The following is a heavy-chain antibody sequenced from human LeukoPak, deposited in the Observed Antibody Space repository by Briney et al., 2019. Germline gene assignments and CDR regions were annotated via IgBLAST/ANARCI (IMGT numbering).Heavy chain of an antibody. V-gene: IGHV3-7*01. J-gene: IGHJ4*02. CDR1: GFTFSSYG. Sequence: GGSLRLSCAASGFTFSSYGMHWVRQAPGKGLEWVANIKQDGSEKYYMGPVKGRFTISGDNAKNSLYLQMNSLRAEDTAVYYCASSVTRPYYFDYWGQGPLVTVSS. CDR3: ASSVTRPYYFDY. D-gene: IGHD4-17*01. CDR2: IKQDGSEK.